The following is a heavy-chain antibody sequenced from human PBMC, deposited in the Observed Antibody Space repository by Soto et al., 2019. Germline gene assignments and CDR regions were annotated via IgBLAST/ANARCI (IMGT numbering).Heavy chain of an antibody. V-gene: IGHV5-51*01. J-gene: IGHJ5*02. Sequence: PGESLKISCQASGDTFTNYWIGWVRQMPGKGLEWMAIIYPSNSDTRYGPSFQGLVTISGDKSISTAYLQWTNLKASDTAMYYCARERKNGESWFAHWGQGTPVTVSS. CDR3: ARERKNGESWFAH. CDR1: GDTFTNYW. D-gene: IGHD7-27*01. CDR2: IYPSNSDT.